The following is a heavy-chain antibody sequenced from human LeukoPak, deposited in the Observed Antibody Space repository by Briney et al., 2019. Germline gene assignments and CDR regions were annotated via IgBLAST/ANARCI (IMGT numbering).Heavy chain of an antibody. J-gene: IGHJ6*02. CDR3: TTDPDRDGDYVDYYYYGMDV. V-gene: IGHV3-15*01. D-gene: IGHD4-17*01. Sequence: GGSLRLSCAASGFTFNNAWMSWVRQAPGKGLEWVGRIKSKTDGGTTDYAAPVKGRFTISRDDSKNTLYLQMNSLKTEDTAVYYCTTDPDRDGDYVDYYYYGMDVWGQGTTVTVSS. CDR1: GFTFNNAW. CDR2: IKSKTDGGTT.